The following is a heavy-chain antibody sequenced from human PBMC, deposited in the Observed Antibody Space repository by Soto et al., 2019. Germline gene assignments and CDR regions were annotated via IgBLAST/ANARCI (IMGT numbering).Heavy chain of an antibody. Sequence: PSETLSLTCSVSGASINSGGYHWSWIRQHPGKGPEWIGNIYYSGSTYYNPSFKSRVTMSVDTSKSQFHLNLNSVTAADTAVYYCARGLLAFDPWGQGTLVTVSS. V-gene: IGHV4-31*03. D-gene: IGHD2-8*02. CDR2: IYYSGST. J-gene: IGHJ5*02. CDR1: GASINSGGYH. CDR3: ARGLLAFDP.